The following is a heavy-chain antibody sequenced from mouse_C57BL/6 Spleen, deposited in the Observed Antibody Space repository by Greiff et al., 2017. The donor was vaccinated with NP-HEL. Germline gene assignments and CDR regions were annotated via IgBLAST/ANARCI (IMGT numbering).Heavy chain of an antibody. Sequence: VQLQQSGPELVKPGASVKISCKASGYAFSSSWMNWVKQRPGKGLEWIGRIYPGDGDTNYNGKFKGKATLTADKSSSTAYMQLSSLTSEDSAVYCCARDDYNWYLDVWGTGTTVTVSA. V-gene: IGHV1-82*01. J-gene: IGHJ1*03. D-gene: IGHD2-4*01. CDR3: ARDDYNWYLDV. CDR2: IYPGDGDT. CDR1: GYAFSSSW.